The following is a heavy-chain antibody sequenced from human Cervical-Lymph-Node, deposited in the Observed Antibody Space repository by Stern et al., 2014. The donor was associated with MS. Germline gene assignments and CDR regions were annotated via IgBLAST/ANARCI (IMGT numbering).Heavy chain of an antibody. CDR2: IYTSGST. Sequence: QVQLQESGPGLVKPSQTLSLTCTVSGGSISSGSYYWSWIRQPAGKGLEWIGHIYTSGSTSYNPSLKSRVTISVDTSKNQLSLKLSSVTDADTAVYFCARGVVVAATLWFDPWGQGTLVTVSS. J-gene: IGHJ5*02. CDR3: ARGVVVAATLWFDP. V-gene: IGHV4-61*02. D-gene: IGHD2-15*01. CDR1: GGSISSGSYY.